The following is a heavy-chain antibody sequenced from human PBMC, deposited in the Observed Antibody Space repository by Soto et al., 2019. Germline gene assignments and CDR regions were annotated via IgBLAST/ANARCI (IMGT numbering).Heavy chain of an antibody. Sequence: QLQLQESGPGLVKPSETLSLTCTVSGGSISSSSYYWGWIRQPPGKGLEWIGSIYYSGSTYYNPSLKSRVTKSVDTSKNQFSLKLSSVTAADTAVYYCATVRRYCSGGSCYPTYGMDVWGQGTTVTVSS. CDR2: IYYSGST. J-gene: IGHJ6*02. CDR1: GGSISSSSYY. V-gene: IGHV4-39*01. D-gene: IGHD2-15*01. CDR3: ATVRRYCSGGSCYPTYGMDV.